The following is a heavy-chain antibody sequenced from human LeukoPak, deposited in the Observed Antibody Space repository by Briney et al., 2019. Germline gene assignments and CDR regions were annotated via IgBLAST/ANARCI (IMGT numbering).Heavy chain of an antibody. CDR1: GFTVSSNY. V-gene: IGHV3-66*01. D-gene: IGHD4-23*01. CDR3: ARLRWSLFRVFDP. J-gene: IGHJ5*02. Sequence: GGSLRLSCAASGFTVSSNYMSWVRQAPGKGLEWFSVIYSGGSTYYADSVKGRFTISRDNSKNTLYLQMNSLRAEDTAVYYCARLRWSLFRVFDPWGQGTLVTVSS. CDR2: IYSGGST.